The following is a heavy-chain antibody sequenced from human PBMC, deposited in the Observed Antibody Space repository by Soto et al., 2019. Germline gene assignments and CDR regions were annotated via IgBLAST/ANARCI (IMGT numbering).Heavy chain of an antibody. CDR1: DGSISTYDW. CDR3: ATGNVDSRIEE. J-gene: IGHJ4*02. V-gene: IGHV4-4*02. D-gene: IGHD2-15*01. Sequence: PSGTLSLTCLFSDGSISTYDWWTWVRQPPGKGLEWIGKMFHSGGDDYSPSLKSRVTISADSSKNHFSLRLTAVTAADTAVYDCATGNVDSRIEEWGKGTQVTFAS. CDR2: MFHSGGD.